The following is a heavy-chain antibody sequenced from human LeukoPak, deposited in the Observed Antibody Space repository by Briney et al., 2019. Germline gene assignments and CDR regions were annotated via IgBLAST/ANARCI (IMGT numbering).Heavy chain of an antibody. CDR3: ARDEYYYGSGIRFDY. D-gene: IGHD3-10*01. CDR1: GFTFSSYG. J-gene: IGHJ4*02. Sequence: GGSLRLSCAASGFTFSSYGMHWVRQAPGKGLEWVAVIWYDGSNKYYADSVKGRFTISRDNSKNTLYLQMNSLRAEDTAVYYCARDEYYYGSGIRFDYWGQGTLVTVSS. V-gene: IGHV3-33*01. CDR2: IWYDGSNK.